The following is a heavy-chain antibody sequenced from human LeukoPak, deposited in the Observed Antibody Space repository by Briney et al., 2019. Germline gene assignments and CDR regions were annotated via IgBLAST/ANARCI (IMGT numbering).Heavy chain of an antibody. CDR2: ISTYNGNT. J-gene: IGHJ6*03. D-gene: IGHD2-2*01. V-gene: IGHV1-18*01. CDR3: ALPAKGAFFYYYMEV. Sequence: ASVKVSCKASAYTSPNYGITGVRQAPGRGLEWMGWISTYNGNTQYAQNFQGRLTMTTDTPTKTVYMELRSLRSNDPAVYYCALPAKGAFFYYYMEVWGKGTTVTVPS. CDR1: AYTSPNYG.